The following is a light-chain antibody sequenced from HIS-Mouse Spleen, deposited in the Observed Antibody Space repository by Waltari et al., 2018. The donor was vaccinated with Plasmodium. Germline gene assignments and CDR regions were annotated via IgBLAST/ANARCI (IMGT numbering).Light chain of an antibody. V-gene: IGKV1-9*01. J-gene: IGKJ4*01. CDR3: QPLNSYPLT. CDR1: QGISSY. CDR2: AAS. Sequence: DIQLTQSPSFLSASVGDRVTITCRASQGISSYLAWYQQKPGKAPKLLIYAASTLQSGVPSSFSGSGSGTEFTLTISSLQPEDFATYYCQPLNSYPLTFGGGTKVEIK.